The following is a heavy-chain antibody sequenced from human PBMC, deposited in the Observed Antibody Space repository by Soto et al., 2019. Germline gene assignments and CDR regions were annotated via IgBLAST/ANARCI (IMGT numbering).Heavy chain of an antibody. CDR2: IGTQHDT. J-gene: IGHJ5*02. CDR3: ARQASYWHGGGGWFDP. CDR1: GFTFSAYD. Sequence: EVQLVESGGGLVQPGGSLRLSCAASGFTFSAYDMHWVRQPTGKGLEWVSAIGTQHDTYYPDSVKGRFTISRENAQGSLYLQMSRLRIGDTAVYYCARQASYWHGGGGWFDPWGQGTLVTVSS. V-gene: IGHV3-13*01. D-gene: IGHD2-8*02.